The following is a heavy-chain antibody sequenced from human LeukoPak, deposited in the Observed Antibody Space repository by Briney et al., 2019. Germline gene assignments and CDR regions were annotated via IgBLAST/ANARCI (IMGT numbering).Heavy chain of an antibody. CDR3: ARLDYYDSSIAFDI. Sequence: SETLSLTCTVSGGSISSSSYYWGWIRQPPGKGLEWIGSIYYSGSTYYNPSLKSRVTISVDTSKNQFSLKLSSVTAADTAVYYCARLDYYDSSIAFDIWGQGTMVTVSS. D-gene: IGHD3-22*01. V-gene: IGHV4-39*01. J-gene: IGHJ3*02. CDR2: IYYSGST. CDR1: GGSISSSSYY.